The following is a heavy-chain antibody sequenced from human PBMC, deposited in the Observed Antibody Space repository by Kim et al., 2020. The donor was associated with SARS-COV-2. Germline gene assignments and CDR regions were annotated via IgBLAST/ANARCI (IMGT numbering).Heavy chain of an antibody. Sequence: GGSLRLSCVASGFTFSTYGMHWVRQAPGKGLEWVAIIWYDGSNIYYADSVKGRFTISRDNSKNTLYLQMDSLRAEDTAVYYCARDKGLTMVRGVTYYFDSWGQGTLVTVSS. D-gene: IGHD3-10*01. V-gene: IGHV3-33*01. J-gene: IGHJ4*02. CDR1: GFTFSTYG. CDR2: IWYDGSNI. CDR3: ARDKGLTMVRGVTYYFDS.